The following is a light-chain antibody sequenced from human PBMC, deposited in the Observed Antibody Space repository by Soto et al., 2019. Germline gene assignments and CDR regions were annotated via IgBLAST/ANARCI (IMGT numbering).Light chain of an antibody. Sequence: IVLTQSPGTLSLSPGERATLACRASQSVGRDYLAWYQQKPGQAPRLLLYHTSTRATGIPDRFSGSRSGTAFTLTISRLEPEDFAVDYCQQYDSPSYTCGQGTKLEIK. CDR3: QQYDSPSYT. CDR1: QSVGRDY. CDR2: HTS. V-gene: IGKV3-20*01. J-gene: IGKJ2*01.